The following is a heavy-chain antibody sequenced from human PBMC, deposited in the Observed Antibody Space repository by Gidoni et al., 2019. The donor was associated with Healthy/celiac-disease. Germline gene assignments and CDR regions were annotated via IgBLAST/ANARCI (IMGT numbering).Heavy chain of an antibody. J-gene: IGHJ4*02. CDR1: GGSISSGGYY. CDR2: ILHRGST. V-gene: IGHV4-31*03. CDR3: ARNTRGYCSSTSCFPFDY. Sequence: QVQLQPSGPGLVKPSQTLSLPCTVSGGSISSGGYYWSWIPPPPGKGLEWIGYILHRGSTYYNPSLKSRVTISVDTSKNQFSLKLSSVTAADTAVYYCARNTRGYCSSTSCFPFDYWGQGTLVTVSS. D-gene: IGHD2-2*01.